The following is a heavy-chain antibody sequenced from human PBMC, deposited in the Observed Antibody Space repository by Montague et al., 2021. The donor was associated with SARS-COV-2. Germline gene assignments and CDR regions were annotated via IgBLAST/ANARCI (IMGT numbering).Heavy chain of an antibody. V-gene: IGHV3-30*04. CDR2: ISYDGRET. CDR1: GFTFSSHA. CDR3: ARCGVYCGSPKCYAPLDY. D-gene: IGHD2-2*01. J-gene: IGHJ4*02. Sequence: SLGLSCAASGFTFSSHAMHWVRQAPGKGLEWVAVISYDGRETFYADSVRGRFNVSRDNSKSTLSLQLGSLRPEDTAYYFCARCGVYCGSPKCYAPLDYWGQGTLVSVSS.